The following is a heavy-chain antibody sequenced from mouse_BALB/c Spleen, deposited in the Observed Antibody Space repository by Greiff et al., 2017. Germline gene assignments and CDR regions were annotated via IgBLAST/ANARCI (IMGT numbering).Heavy chain of an antibody. CDR1: GYSITSDYA. Sequence: EVMLVESGPGLVKPSQSLSLTCTVTGYSITSDYAWNWIRQFPGNKLEWMGYISYSGSTSYNPSLKSRISITRDTSKNQFFLQLNSVTTEDTATYYCARWLLQYYAMDYWGQGTSVTVSS. CDR3: ARWLLQYYAMDY. J-gene: IGHJ4*01. D-gene: IGHD2-3*01. CDR2: ISYSGST. V-gene: IGHV3-2*02.